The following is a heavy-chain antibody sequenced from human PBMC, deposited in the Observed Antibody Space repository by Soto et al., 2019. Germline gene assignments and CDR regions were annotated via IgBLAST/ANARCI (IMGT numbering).Heavy chain of an antibody. J-gene: IGHJ6*02. CDR3: ARLPLSRSGYYFYYYYGMDV. Sequence: ESLKISCKGSGYSFTSYWISWVRQMPGKGLEWMGRIDPSDSYTNYSPSFQGHVTISADKSISTAYLQWSSLKASDTAMYYCARLPLSRSGYYFYYYYGMDVWGQGTTGTVS. V-gene: IGHV5-10-1*01. D-gene: IGHD3-3*01. CDR2: IDPSDSYT. CDR1: GYSFTSYW.